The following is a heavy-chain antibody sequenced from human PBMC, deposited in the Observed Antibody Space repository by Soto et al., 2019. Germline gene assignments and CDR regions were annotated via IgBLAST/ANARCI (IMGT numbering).Heavy chain of an antibody. CDR2: MSHDGSSK. D-gene: IGHD3-3*01. Sequence: QVQLVESGGGVVQPGRSLRLSCAASGFTFTSYAMHWVRQAPGKGLEWVAVMSHDGSSKYYADSVKGRFTVSRDSSKNTRYLQLNSLKAEDTAVYYCARDQFLFGDGYNIRGGYWGQGTLVTVSS. J-gene: IGHJ4*02. CDR3: ARDQFLFGDGYNIRGGY. CDR1: GFTFTSYA. V-gene: IGHV3-30-3*01.